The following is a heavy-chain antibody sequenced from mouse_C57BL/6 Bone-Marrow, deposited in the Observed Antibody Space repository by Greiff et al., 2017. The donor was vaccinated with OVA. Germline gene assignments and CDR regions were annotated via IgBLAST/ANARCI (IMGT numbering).Heavy chain of an antibody. CDR3: TRPHYYNGSSPFAY. J-gene: IGHJ3*01. CDR2: IYPGNSDT. CDR1: GYTFTSYW. Sequence: VQLQQSGPVLARPGASVKMSCKTSGYTFTSYWMHWVKQRPGQGLEWIGAIYPGNSDTSYNQKFKGQAKLTAVTSASTAYMELSSLTNEDSAVYYCTRPHYYNGSSPFAYWGQGTLVTVSA. D-gene: IGHD1-1*01. V-gene: IGHV1-5*01.